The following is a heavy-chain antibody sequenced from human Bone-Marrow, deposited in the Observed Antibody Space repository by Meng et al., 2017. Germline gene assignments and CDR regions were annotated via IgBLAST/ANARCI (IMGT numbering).Heavy chain of an antibody. D-gene: IGHD3-10*01. J-gene: IGHJ4*02. CDR3: ARDRGRFGQSLDY. V-gene: IGHV3-30*04. CDR2: ISYDGSNK. Sequence: GESLKTPCAASGFPFSSYAMHWVRQAPGKGLEWVAVISYDGSNKYYPDSVKGRFTISRDNSKNTLYLQMNSLRAEDAAVYYCARDRGRFGQSLDYWGQGTLVTVSS. CDR1: GFPFSSYA.